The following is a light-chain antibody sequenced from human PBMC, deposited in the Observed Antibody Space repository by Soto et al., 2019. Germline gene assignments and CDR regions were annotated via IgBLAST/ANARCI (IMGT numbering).Light chain of an antibody. J-gene: IGKJ1*01. Sequence: EIVLTQSPGTLSLSPGERATLSCRASQSVSSSYLAWYQQKPGQAPRLLIYGASSRATGIPDRFSGSGSGTDFTLTSSRLEPEDFAVYYCQQYGSSPWTFGQGTKVAIK. CDR2: GAS. V-gene: IGKV3-20*01. CDR1: QSVSSSY. CDR3: QQYGSSPWT.